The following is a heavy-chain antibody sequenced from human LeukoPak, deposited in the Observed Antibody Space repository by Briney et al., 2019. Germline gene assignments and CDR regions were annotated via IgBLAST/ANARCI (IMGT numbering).Heavy chain of an antibody. CDR3: AKTVFAASGPFDP. CDR2: ISASGGST. Sequence: GGSLRLSCAASGFTFSSYAMSWVRQAPGKGLEWVSAISASGGSTYYADSVKGRFTISRDNSKYTLYLQMNSLRAKDTAVYYCAKTVFAASGPFDPWGQGTLVTVSS. J-gene: IGHJ5*02. D-gene: IGHD4-17*01. CDR1: GFTFSSYA. V-gene: IGHV3-23*01.